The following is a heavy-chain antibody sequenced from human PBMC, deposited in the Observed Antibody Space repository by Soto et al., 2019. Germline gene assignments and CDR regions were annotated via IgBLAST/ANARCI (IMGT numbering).Heavy chain of an antibody. J-gene: IGHJ4*02. D-gene: IGHD2-8*01. CDR1: GFTFSSYS. Sequence: EVQLVESGGGLVQPGGSLRLSCAASGFTFSSYSMNWVRQAPGKGLEWVSYISGSSRVIYYADSVKGRFTISRDNAKNSLYLQMNSLRAEDTAVYYCARHLNPRKEMLYALLGYWGQGTLVTVSS. CDR2: ISGSSRVI. CDR3: ARHLNPRKEMLYALLGY. V-gene: IGHV3-48*01.